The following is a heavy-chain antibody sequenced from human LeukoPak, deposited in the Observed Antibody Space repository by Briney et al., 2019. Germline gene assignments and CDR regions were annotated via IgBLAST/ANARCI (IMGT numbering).Heavy chain of an antibody. Sequence: GGSLRLSCAASGFTFSDYWMHWVRQAPGKGLEWVAVIWYDGSNKYYADSVKGRFTISRDNSKNTLYLQMNSLRAEDTAVYYCARESNYDFWSGYSPSYGLDPWGQGTLVTVSS. CDR3: ARESNYDFWSGYSPSYGLDP. CDR2: IWYDGSNK. V-gene: IGHV3-33*08. CDR1: GFTFSDYW. D-gene: IGHD3-3*01. J-gene: IGHJ5*02.